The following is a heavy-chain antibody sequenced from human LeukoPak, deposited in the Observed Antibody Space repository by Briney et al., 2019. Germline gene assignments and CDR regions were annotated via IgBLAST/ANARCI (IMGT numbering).Heavy chain of an antibody. V-gene: IGHV3-48*01. CDR3: ARAGDYGSIRYFQH. J-gene: IGHJ1*01. CDR2: ISSSSSTI. D-gene: IGHD4-17*01. CDR1: GFTFSRYS. Sequence: GGSLRLSCAASGFTFSRYSMNWVRQAPGKGLEWVSYISSSSSTIYYADSVKGRFTISRDNAKNSLYLQMNSLRAEDTAVYYCARAGDYGSIRYFQHWGQGTLVTVSS.